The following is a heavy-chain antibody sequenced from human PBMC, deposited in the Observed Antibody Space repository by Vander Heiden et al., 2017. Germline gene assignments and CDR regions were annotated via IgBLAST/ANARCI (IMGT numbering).Heavy chain of an antibody. Sequence: QVRLVESGVGVVQHGRSLRLPCAAFGVTLSGYNMHWVRQAPGKGLEWVAVVWFDGGDKYYGDSVKGRFTISRDNSKNTVFLQIKSLRGEDTAVYYCARDRTFYGAGDDGFDVWGQGTMVSVSS. CDR2: VWFDGGDK. J-gene: IGHJ3*01. D-gene: IGHD3-16*01. V-gene: IGHV3-33*01. CDR3: ARDRTFYGAGDDGFDV. CDR1: GVTLSGYN.